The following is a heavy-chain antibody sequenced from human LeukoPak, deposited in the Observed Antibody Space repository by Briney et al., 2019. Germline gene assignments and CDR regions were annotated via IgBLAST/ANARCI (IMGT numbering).Heavy chain of an antibody. J-gene: IGHJ4*02. Sequence: ASVKVSCKASGYTFTGYYMHWVRQAPGQGLEWMGWINPNSGVTNYAQKFQGRVTMTRDTSISTAYMELSRLRSDDTAVYYCARLDVVVVAATDYWGQGTLVTVSS. CDR2: INPNSGVT. CDR3: ARLDVVVVAATDY. D-gene: IGHD2-15*01. V-gene: IGHV1-2*02. CDR1: GYTFTGYY.